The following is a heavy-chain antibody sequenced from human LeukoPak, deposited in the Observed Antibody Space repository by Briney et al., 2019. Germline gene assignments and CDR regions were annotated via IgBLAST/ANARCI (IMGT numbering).Heavy chain of an antibody. CDR2: IYYSGIT. Sequence: SETLSLTCTVSGGSISSSAYYWSWIRQHPGKGLEWIGYIYYSGITYYNPSLKSRVTISVDTSKNQFSLNLSSVTAADTAVYYCARDGDCSSDSCYFDYWGQGTLFTVSS. V-gene: IGHV4-31*03. CDR1: GGSISSSAYY. J-gene: IGHJ4*02. D-gene: IGHD2-2*01. CDR3: ARDGDCSSDSCYFDY.